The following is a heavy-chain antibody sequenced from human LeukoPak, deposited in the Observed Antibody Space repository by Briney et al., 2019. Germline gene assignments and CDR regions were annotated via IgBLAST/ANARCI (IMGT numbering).Heavy chain of an antibody. Sequence: GASVKVSCKASGYTFTSYGISWVRQAPGQGLEWMGWISAYNGNTNYAQKLQGRVTMTTDTSTSTAYMERRSLRSDDTAVYYCARDLEDIVVVPAAIGADYWGQGTLVTVSS. CDR3: ARDLEDIVVVPAAIGADY. CDR1: GYTFTSYG. J-gene: IGHJ4*02. D-gene: IGHD2-2*01. V-gene: IGHV1-18*01. CDR2: ISAYNGNT.